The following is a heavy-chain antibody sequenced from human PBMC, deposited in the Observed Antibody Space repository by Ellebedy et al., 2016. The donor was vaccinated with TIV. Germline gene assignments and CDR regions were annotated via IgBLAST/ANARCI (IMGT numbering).Heavy chain of an antibody. CDR2: INPSNGGT. J-gene: IGHJ4*02. D-gene: IGHD3-10*01. CDR1: GYTFTNDD. Sequence: ASVKVSCXASGYTFTNDDINWVRQATGQGLEWMGMINPSNGGTTYAQNFQGRVSMTRDTSTSTLYLELSSLTSEDTAVYYCARLKGRDALWGQGTLVTVSS. V-gene: IGHV1-46*01. CDR3: ARLKGRDAL.